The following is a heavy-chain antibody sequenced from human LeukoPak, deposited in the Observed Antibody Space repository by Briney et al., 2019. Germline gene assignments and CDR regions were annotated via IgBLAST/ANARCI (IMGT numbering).Heavy chain of an antibody. J-gene: IGHJ4*02. CDR3: ARVTSPYYDILTVDFDY. Sequence: PGGSLRLSCAASGFTFSSYRMNWVRQAPGKGLEWVSSISSSSSYIYYADSVKGRFTISRDNAKNSLYLQMNGLRAEDTAVYYCARVTSPYYDILTVDFDYWGQGTLVTVSS. V-gene: IGHV3-21*01. D-gene: IGHD3-9*01. CDR2: ISSSSSYI. CDR1: GFTFSSYR.